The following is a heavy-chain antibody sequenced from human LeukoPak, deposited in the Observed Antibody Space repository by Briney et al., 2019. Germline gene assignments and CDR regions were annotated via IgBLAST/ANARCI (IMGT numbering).Heavy chain of an antibody. J-gene: IGHJ4*02. CDR2: ISSGSSYI. CDR1: GLTFSTYT. D-gene: IGHD3-9*01. Sequence: GGSLRLSCAASGLTFSTYTMNWVRQAPGKGPEWVSSISSGSSYIYYADSMKGRFTVSRDTAKNSLYLQMNSLKAEDTAVYFCASHYGMDYWGQGTLVTVSS. V-gene: IGHV3-21*06. CDR3: ASHYGMDY.